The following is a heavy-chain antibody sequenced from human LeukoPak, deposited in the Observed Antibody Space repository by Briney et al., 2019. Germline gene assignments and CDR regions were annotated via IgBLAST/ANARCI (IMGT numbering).Heavy chain of an antibody. Sequence: SETLSLTCTVSGGSISSGGYYWSWIRQHPGKGLEWIGYIYYSGSTYYNPSPKSRVTISVDTSKNQFSLKLSSVTAADTAVYYCARAPFITMVRASDAFDIWGQGTMVTVSS. D-gene: IGHD3-10*01. J-gene: IGHJ3*02. CDR3: ARAPFITMVRASDAFDI. CDR2: IYYSGST. CDR1: GGSISSGGYY. V-gene: IGHV4-31*03.